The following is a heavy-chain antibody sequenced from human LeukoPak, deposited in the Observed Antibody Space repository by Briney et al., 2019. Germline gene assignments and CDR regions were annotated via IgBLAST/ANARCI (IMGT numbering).Heavy chain of an antibody. D-gene: IGHD4-17*01. CDR2: ISGSGGST. CDR3: AKDRAYGDYGVYYFDY. Sequence: GGSLRLSCAASVFTFISYAMSWVRQAPGKGLEWVSAISGSGGSTYYTDSVKGRFTIFRNNSKNTLYLQMISLRAEDTAVYYCAKDRAYGDYGVYYFDYWGQGTLVTVSS. V-gene: IGHV3-23*01. CDR1: VFTFISYA. J-gene: IGHJ4*02.